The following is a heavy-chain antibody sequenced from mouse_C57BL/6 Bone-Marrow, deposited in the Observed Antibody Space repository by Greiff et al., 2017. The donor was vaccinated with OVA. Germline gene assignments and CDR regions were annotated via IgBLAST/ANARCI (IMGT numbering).Heavy chain of an antibody. D-gene: IGHD3-3*01. CDR3: ARSRLGFDY. Sequence: EVQVVESGPELVKPGASVKMSCKASGYTFTDYNMHWVKQSHGKSLEWIGYINPNNGGTSYNQKFKGKATLTVNKSSSTAYMELRSLTSEDSAVYYCARSRLGFDYWGQGTTLTVSS. J-gene: IGHJ2*01. V-gene: IGHV1-22*01. CDR2: INPNNGGT. CDR1: GYTFTDYN.